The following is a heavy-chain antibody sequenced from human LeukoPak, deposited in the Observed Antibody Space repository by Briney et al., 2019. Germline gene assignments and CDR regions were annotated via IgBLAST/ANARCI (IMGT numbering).Heavy chain of an antibody. CDR2: INAGNDNT. D-gene: IGHD3-22*01. V-gene: IGHV1-3*01. Sequence: ASVKVSCKASGYTFTTYAMHWVRQAPGQRLEWMGWINAGNDNTKYSQKFQGRVTIIRDTSASTAYTELCSLRSEDTAVYYCARGGGPYDSSGYYHLDYWGQGTLVTVSS. J-gene: IGHJ4*02. CDR3: ARGGGPYDSSGYYHLDY. CDR1: GYTFTTYA.